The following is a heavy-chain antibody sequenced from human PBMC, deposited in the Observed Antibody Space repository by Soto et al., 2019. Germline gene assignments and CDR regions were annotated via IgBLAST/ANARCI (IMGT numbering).Heavy chain of an antibody. D-gene: IGHD3-3*01. CDR3: ARDAIFGVVIRGIDYYYGMDV. CDR1: GGTFSNYA. Sequence: QVQLVQSGAEVKKPGSSVKVSCKASGGTFSNYAISWVRQAPGRGLEWMGGIIPIFGTTNYAQKFQGRVTITADESTSTAYMELSSLRSEDTAVYYCARDAIFGVVIRGIDYYYGMDVWGQGTTVTVSS. J-gene: IGHJ6*02. V-gene: IGHV1-69*01. CDR2: IIPIFGTT.